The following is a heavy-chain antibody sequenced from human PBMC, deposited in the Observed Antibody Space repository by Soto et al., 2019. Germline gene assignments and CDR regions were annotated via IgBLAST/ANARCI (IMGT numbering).Heavy chain of an antibody. Sequence: PGGSLRLSCAASGFTFSNAWMSWVRQAPGKGLEWVGRIKSKTDGGTTDYAALVKGRFTISRDDSNNTLYLQMNSLKTEDTAVYYCTTESYYDFWSGYYKSVYFDYWGQATLVTVTS. V-gene: IGHV3-15*01. CDR2: IKSKTDGGTT. CDR3: TTESYYDFWSGYYKSVYFDY. CDR1: GFTFSNAW. J-gene: IGHJ4*02. D-gene: IGHD3-3*01.